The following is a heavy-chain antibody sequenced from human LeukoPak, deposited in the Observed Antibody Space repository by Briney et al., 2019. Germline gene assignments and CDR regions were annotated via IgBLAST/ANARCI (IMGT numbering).Heavy chain of an antibody. CDR3: ARADLAYCTTTTCSSFDY. CDR2: ISPNSGGT. V-gene: IGHV1-2*02. J-gene: IGHJ4*02. D-gene: IGHD2-2*01. CDR1: GYSFTGNN. Sequence: GASVKVSCKASGYSFTGNNIHWVRQAPGQGLEWMGWISPNSGGTDYAQKFQGRVTMTRDTSISTAYMELRGLRPDDTGVYYCARADLAYCTTTTCSSFDYWGQGTLVTVSS.